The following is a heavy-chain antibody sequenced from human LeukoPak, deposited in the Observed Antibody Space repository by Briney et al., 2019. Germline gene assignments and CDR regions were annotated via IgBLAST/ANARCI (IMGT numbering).Heavy chain of an antibody. Sequence: SETLSLTCAVYGGSFSGYYWSWIRQPPGKGLEWIGEINHSGSTNYNPSLKSRVTISVDTSKNQFSLKLSSVTAADTAVYYCARAPYYYDSSGYVPRTRLKDYWGQGTLVTVSS. CDR1: GGSFSGYY. D-gene: IGHD3-22*01. CDR3: ARAPYYYDSSGYVPRTRLKDY. CDR2: INHSGST. V-gene: IGHV4-34*01. J-gene: IGHJ4*02.